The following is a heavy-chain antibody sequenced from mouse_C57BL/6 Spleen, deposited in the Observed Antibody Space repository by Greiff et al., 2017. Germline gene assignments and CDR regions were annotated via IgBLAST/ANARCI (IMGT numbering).Heavy chain of an antibody. J-gene: IGHJ1*03. D-gene: IGHD2-4*01. CDR1: GYTFTSYW. CDR2: IDPSDSET. V-gene: IGHV1-52*01. CDR3: ARVGDYDGDWYFDV. Sequence: QVQLKQPGAELVRPGSSVKLSCKASGYTFTSYWMHWVKQRPIQGLEWIGNIDPSDSETHYNQKFKDKATLTVDKSSSTAYMQLSSLTSEDSAVYYCARVGDYDGDWYFDVWGTGTTVTVSS.